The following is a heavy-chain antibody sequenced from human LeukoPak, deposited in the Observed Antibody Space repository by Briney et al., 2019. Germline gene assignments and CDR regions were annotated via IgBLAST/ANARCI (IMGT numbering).Heavy chain of an antibody. CDR3: VRASGSFDY. CDR2: IWSDGSHR. D-gene: IGHD3-10*01. V-gene: IGHV3-33*01. CDR1: GFTFSDYG. Sequence: QTGGSLRLFCAASGFTFSDYGIHWVRQAPGKGLEWVAVIWSDGSHRYYADSVKDRFTISRDNSKNTLWLQMNSLRVEDTAVYYCVRASGSFDYWGQGTLATVSS. J-gene: IGHJ4*02.